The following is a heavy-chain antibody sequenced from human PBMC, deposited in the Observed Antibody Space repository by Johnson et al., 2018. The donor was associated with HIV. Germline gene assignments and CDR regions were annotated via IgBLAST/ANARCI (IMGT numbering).Heavy chain of an antibody. V-gene: IGHV3-11*04. Sequence: QVQLVESGGGLVKPGGSLRLSCAASGFTFSDHYMSWIRQAPGKGLEWVSYISSSGSTIYYADSVKGRFTISRDNAKNSLYLQMNSLRAEDTAVYYCASEAGPDIVGAADDAFDIWGQGTMVTVSS. CDR1: GFTFSDHY. CDR2: ISSSGSTI. J-gene: IGHJ3*02. CDR3: ASEAGPDIVGAADDAFDI. D-gene: IGHD1-26*01.